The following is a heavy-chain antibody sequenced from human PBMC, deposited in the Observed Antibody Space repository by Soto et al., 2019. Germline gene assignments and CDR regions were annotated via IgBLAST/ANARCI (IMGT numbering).Heavy chain of an antibody. CDR3: ARAKGWPDISFHP. V-gene: IGHV3-48*02. CDR1: GFSFSSHS. CDR2: ISSTSSII. J-gene: IGHJ1*01. D-gene: IGHD3-9*01. Sequence: EVQLVESGGGLVQPGGFLRLSCAASGFSFSSHSMNWVRQAPGKGLEWVSYISSTSSIIYYADSVKGRFTTSRDNAKSSLYLQMNSLRDEDTAVFCCARAKGWPDISFHPWGQGTLVIVSS.